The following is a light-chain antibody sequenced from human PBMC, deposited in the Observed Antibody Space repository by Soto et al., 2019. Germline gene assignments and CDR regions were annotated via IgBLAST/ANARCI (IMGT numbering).Light chain of an antibody. CDR3: VVWDNSLNGVA. J-gene: IGLJ2*01. Sequence: QSVLTQTPSASGTPGQSVTISCSGSNSNMGRNYVYWYQQVPGTAPKLLMYRNVVRPSGVPDRFTGSKSGTSASLAISGLPTEDEAGYYCVVWDNSLNGVAFGGGAKLTV. V-gene: IGLV1-47*01. CDR1: NSNMGRNY. CDR2: RNV.